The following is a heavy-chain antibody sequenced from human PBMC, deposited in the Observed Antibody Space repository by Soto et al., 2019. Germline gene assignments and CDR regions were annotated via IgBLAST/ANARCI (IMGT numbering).Heavy chain of an antibody. CDR1: ADSFSSYG. J-gene: IGHJ4*02. V-gene: IGHV1-69*01. CDR3: ARVFPDGWVEPGVVRGYLDT. Sequence: QMQLVQSGAEVKEPGSAVKVSCKAPADSFSSYGISWVRQAPGQGLEWMGGIIPIFGTTNYAEKFQGRVTITADESTNTAYMELSSLRSEDTALYYCARVFPDGWVEPGVVRGYLDTWGRGTLVTVSS. D-gene: IGHD3-3*01. CDR2: IIPIFGTT.